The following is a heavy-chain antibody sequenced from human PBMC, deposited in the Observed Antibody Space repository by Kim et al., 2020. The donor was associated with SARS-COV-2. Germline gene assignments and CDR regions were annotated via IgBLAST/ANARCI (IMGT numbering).Heavy chain of an antibody. J-gene: IGHJ4*02. D-gene: IGHD6-25*01. V-gene: IGHV3-21*01. CDR3: AIIPPWGGSEFDY. Sequence: GGSLRLSCAASGFTFSSYSMNWVRQAPGKGLEWVSSISSSSSYIYYADSVKGRFTISRDNAKNSLYLQMNSLGAEDTAVYYCAIIPPWGGSEFDYWGQGTLVTVSS. CDR2: ISSSSSYI. CDR1: GFTFSSYS.